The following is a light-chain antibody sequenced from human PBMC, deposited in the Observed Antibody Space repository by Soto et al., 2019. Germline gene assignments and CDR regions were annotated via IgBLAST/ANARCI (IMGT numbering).Light chain of an antibody. J-gene: IGLJ2*01. V-gene: IGLV2-14*01. CDR3: SSYTSSNTLEV. CDR2: EVS. CDR1: SRDVGGSNY. Sequence: SVLIQPASVSGSPGQSITISCTGTSRDVGGSNYVSWYQHHPHRAPKLLIYEVSYRPSGVSSRFSGSKSGNTASLTISGLQSEDDADYYCSSYTSSNTLEVFGVGTKLTV.